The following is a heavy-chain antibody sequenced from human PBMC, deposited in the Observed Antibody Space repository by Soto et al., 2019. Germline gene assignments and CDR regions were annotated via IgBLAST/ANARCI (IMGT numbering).Heavy chain of an antibody. D-gene: IGHD2-2*01. V-gene: IGHV1-69*02. CDR2: IIPILGIA. CDR1: VGTFSSYT. Sequence: QVQLVQSGAEVKKPGSSVKVSCKASVGTFSSYTISWVRQAPGQGLEWMGRIIPILGIANYAQKFQGRVTITADKSTSTAYMELSSLRSEDTAVYYCARVYCSSTSCPYNWFDPWGQGTLVTVSS. CDR3: ARVYCSSTSCPYNWFDP. J-gene: IGHJ5*02.